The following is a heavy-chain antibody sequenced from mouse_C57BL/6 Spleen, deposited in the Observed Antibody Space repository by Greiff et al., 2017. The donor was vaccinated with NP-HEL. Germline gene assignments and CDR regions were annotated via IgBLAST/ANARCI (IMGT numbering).Heavy chain of an antibody. CDR3: ARYLPGYFDV. V-gene: IGHV1-69*01. D-gene: IGHD5-1*01. CDR1: GYTFTSYW. Sequence: QVQLKQPGAELVMPGASVKLSCKASGYTFTSYWMHWVKQRPGQGLEWIGEIDPSDSYTNYNQKFKGKSTLTVDKSSSTAYMQLSSLTSEDSAVYYCARYLPGYFDVWGTGTTVTVSS. J-gene: IGHJ1*03. CDR2: IDPSDSYT.